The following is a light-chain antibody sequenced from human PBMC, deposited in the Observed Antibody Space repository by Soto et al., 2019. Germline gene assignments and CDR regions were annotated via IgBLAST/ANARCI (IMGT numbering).Light chain of an antibody. CDR3: QQYGSSPNT. CDR2: GAS. J-gene: IGKJ5*01. Sequence: EIVLTQSPATLSLSPGERATLSCRASQSVGSSYLAWYQQKPGQAPRLLMYGASTRATGIPDRFTGSGSGTDFTLTVSRLEPEDSAVYYCQQYGSSPNTFGQGTRLEIK. V-gene: IGKV3-20*01. CDR1: QSVGSSY.